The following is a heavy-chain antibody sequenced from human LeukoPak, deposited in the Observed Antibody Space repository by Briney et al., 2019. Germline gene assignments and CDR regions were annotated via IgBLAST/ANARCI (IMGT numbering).Heavy chain of an antibody. CDR2: ITTYNGNT. V-gene: IGHV1-18*01. CDR3: ARSPYSSSSYNYMDV. Sequence: ASVKVSCKASGYTFSSHGISWVRQAPGQGLEWMGWITTYNGNTNYALKLQDRLTMTTDTSTSTAYMELRSLTPDDTAVYYCARSPYSSSSYNYMDVWGKGTTVTVSS. CDR1: GYTFSSHG. D-gene: IGHD6-6*01. J-gene: IGHJ6*03.